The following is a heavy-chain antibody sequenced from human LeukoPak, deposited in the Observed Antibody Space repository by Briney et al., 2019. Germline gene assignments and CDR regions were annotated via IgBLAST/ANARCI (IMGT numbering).Heavy chain of an antibody. CDR3: ARPYSDSSGSHNDAFDI. CDR2: ITSSSIYI. V-gene: IGHV3-21*01. D-gene: IGHD3-22*01. J-gene: IGHJ3*02. Sequence: GGSLRLSCAASGFTFSTYNMNWVRQAPGKGLEWVSFITSSSIYIYYADSVEGRFTVSRDDAKNSLYLQMNSLRAEDTAVYFCARPYSDSSGSHNDAFDIWGQGTMVTVSS. CDR1: GFTFSTYN.